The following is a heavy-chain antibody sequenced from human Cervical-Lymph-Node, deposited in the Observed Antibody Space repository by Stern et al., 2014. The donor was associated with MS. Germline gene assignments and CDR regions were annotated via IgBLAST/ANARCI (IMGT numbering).Heavy chain of an antibody. V-gene: IGHV5-51*01. CDR1: GFSFTTHW. CDR3: ARSDSGLIDY. Sequence: MQLVQSGAEVKKSGESLKISCETSGFSFTTHWIGWVRQMPGKGLEWMGVIYPGDSDTRYSPSFQGRVTISADESISTAYLQWSSLKASDTAMYYCARSDSGLIDYWGQGTLVTVSS. D-gene: IGHD6-19*01. CDR2: IYPGDSDT. J-gene: IGHJ4*02.